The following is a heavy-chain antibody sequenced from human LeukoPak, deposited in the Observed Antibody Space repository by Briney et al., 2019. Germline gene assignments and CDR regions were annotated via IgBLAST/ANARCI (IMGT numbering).Heavy chain of an antibody. J-gene: IGHJ4*02. Sequence: SETLSLTCAVSGYSISSGYYWGWIRQPPGKGLEWIGSTFHSGSTYYNPSLKSRVTISVDTSKNQLSLKLSSVTAADTAVYYCARVVVVTAIPIGHFDYWGQGTLVTVSS. CDR1: GYSISSGYY. CDR3: ARVVVVTAIPIGHFDY. CDR2: TFHSGST. V-gene: IGHV4-38-2*01. D-gene: IGHD2-21*02.